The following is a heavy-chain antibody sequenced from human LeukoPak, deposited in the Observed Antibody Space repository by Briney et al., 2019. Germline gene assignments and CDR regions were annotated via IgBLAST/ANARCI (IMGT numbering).Heavy chain of an antibody. Sequence: SETLSLTCTVSGDSISRSTYYWGWIRQPPGKGLEWIGGVYYSGSTYYNPSLKSRVTIYVDTYKNQFSLKLISVTAADTAIYYCALSFIVVAFDAFDIWGQGTMVTVSS. J-gene: IGHJ3*02. CDR1: GDSISRSTYY. V-gene: IGHV4-39*01. D-gene: IGHD3-22*01. CDR3: ALSFIVVAFDAFDI. CDR2: VYYSGST.